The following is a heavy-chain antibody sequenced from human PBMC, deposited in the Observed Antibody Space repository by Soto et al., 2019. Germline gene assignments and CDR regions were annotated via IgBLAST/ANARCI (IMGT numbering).Heavy chain of an antibody. J-gene: IGHJ6*03. CDR3: ARGLIVWFGELSRRGGYFYDMDV. D-gene: IGHD3-10*01. Sequence: QVQLQQWGAGLLKPSETLSLTCAVYGGSFSGYQWTWIRQTPGKGLEWIGEINDTGNINYNPSLKSRVTIFIDTRKKQSALKLSCGTGADTAVYYCARGLIVWFGELSRRGGYFYDMDVWGKGTAVTVSS. CDR1: GGSFSGYQ. CDR2: INDTGNI. V-gene: IGHV4-34*01.